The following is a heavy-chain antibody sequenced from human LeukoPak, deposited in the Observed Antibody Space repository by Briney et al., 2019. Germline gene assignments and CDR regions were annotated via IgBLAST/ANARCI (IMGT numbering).Heavy chain of an antibody. D-gene: IGHD3-22*01. J-gene: IGHJ6*03. CDR2: IYYSGST. Sequence: PSETLSLTCTVSGGSISSYYWSCIRQPPGKGLEWIGYIYYSGSTNYNPSLKSRVTISVDTSKNQFSLKLSSVTAADTAVYYCARGGYDSSGYYYYYYYMDVWGKGTTVTISS. CDR3: ARGGYDSSGYYYYYYYMDV. CDR1: GGSISSYY. V-gene: IGHV4-59*01.